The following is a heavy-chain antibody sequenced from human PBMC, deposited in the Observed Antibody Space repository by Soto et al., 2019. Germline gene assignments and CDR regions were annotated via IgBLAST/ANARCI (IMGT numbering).Heavy chain of an antibody. V-gene: IGHV4-31*03. Sequence: SETLSLTCTVSGGSISSGGYYWSWIRQHPGKGLEWIGYIYYSGSTYYNPSLKSRVTISVDTSKKQFSLKLRSVTAADTAVYYCARGVREAVAAPNLNYWGQGTLVTVSS. CDR2: IYYSGST. D-gene: IGHD6-19*01. J-gene: IGHJ4*02. CDR1: GGSISSGGYY. CDR3: ARGVREAVAAPNLNY.